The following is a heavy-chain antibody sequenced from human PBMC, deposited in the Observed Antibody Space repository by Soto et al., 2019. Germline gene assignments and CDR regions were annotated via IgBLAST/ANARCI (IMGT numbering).Heavy chain of an antibody. CDR1: GGSVSSGGYY. J-gene: IGHJ6*02. Sequence: PAETLSLTCTVSGGSVSSGGYYWSWIRQHPGKGLEWIGYIYYSGSTYYNPSLKSRVTISVDTSKNQFSLKLSSVTAADTAVYYCARRRTAAAGSTSPHQPNYYYYGMDVWGQGTTVTVSS. CDR3: ARRRTAAAGSTSPHQPNYYYYGMDV. CDR2: IYYSGST. V-gene: IGHV4-31*03. D-gene: IGHD6-13*01.